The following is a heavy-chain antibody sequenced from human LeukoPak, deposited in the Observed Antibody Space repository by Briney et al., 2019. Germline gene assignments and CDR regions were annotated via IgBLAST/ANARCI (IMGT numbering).Heavy chain of an antibody. D-gene: IGHD1-26*01. V-gene: IGHV1-18*01. CDR3: ARDQSGEWELLSGWWFDP. CDR2: ISAYNGNT. Sequence: ASVKVSCKASGYTFTSYGISWVRQAPGQGLEWMGWISAYNGNTNYAQKLQGRVTMTTDTSTSTVYMELSNLRSEDTAVYYCARDQSGEWELLSGWWFDPWGQGTLVTVS. CDR1: GYTFTSYG. J-gene: IGHJ5*02.